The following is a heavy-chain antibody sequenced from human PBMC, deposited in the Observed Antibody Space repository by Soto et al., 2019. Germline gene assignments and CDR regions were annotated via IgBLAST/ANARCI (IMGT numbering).Heavy chain of an antibody. J-gene: IGHJ6*02. Sequence: VASVKVSCKASGGTFSSYAISWVRQAPGQGLEWMGGIIPIFGTANYAQKFQGRVTITADESTSTAYMELSSLRSEDTAVYYCARRFLGQLVSYYGMDVWGQGTTVTVSS. CDR1: GGTFSSYA. CDR2: IIPIFGTA. CDR3: ARRFLGQLVSYYGMDV. D-gene: IGHD6-6*01. V-gene: IGHV1-69*13.